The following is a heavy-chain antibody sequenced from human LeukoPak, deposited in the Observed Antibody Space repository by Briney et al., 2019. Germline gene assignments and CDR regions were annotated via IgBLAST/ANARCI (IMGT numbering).Heavy chain of an antibody. J-gene: IGHJ4*02. CDR2: ITGSGGST. D-gene: IGHD6-13*01. Sequence: GGTLRLSCAASGFTFSNYGLSWVRQAPGKGLEWVSGITGSGGSTYYADSVKGRFTISRDNAKNSLYLQMNSLRAEDTALYYCAAQYSSSWYTYPSDYWGQGTLVTVSS. V-gene: IGHV3-23*01. CDR1: GFTFSNYG. CDR3: AAQYSSSWYTYPSDY.